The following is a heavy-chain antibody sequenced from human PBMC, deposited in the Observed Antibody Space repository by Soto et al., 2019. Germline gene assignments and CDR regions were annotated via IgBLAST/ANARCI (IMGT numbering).Heavy chain of an antibody. V-gene: IGHV1-18*01. CDR3: AREGQLGY. D-gene: IGHD6-6*01. CDR2: ISGYNGNT. Sequence: VQLVQSGAEVKKPGASGKVSCKASGHTFSNYGFSWVRQAPGQGLEWMGWISGYNGNTNYAERLQGRVTMTTDTSTSTAYMELKSLRYDDTAVYYCAREGQLGYWGQGTPVTVSS. J-gene: IGHJ4*02. CDR1: GHTFSNYG.